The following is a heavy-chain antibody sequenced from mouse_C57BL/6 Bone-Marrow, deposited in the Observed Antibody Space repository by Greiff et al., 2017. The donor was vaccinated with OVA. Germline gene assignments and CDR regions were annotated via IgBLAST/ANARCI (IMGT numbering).Heavy chain of an antibody. J-gene: IGHJ4*01. D-gene: IGHD6-1*01. CDR1: GYTFTSYT. V-gene: IGHV1-4*01. Sequence: VQGVESGAELARPGASVKMSCKASGYTFTSYTMHWVKQRPGQGLEWIGYINPSSGYTKYNQKFKDKATLTADKSSSTAYMQLSSLTSEDSAVYYCARRGGGSQEDYWGQGTSVTVSS. CDR3: ARRGGGSQEDY. CDR2: INPSSGYT.